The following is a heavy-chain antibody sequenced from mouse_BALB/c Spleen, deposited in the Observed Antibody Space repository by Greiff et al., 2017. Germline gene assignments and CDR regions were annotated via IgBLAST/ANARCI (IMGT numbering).Heavy chain of an antibody. CDR3: ARAYGNYRYFDV. J-gene: IGHJ1*01. D-gene: IGHD2-1*01. Sequence: EVQLQQSGAELVKPGASVKLSCTASGFNIKDTYMHWVKQRPEQGLEWIGRIDPANGNTKYDPKFQGKATITADTSSNTAYLQLSSLTSEDTAVYYCARAYGNYRYFDVWGAGTTVTVSS. V-gene: IGHV14-3*02. CDR2: IDPANGNT. CDR1: GFNIKDTY.